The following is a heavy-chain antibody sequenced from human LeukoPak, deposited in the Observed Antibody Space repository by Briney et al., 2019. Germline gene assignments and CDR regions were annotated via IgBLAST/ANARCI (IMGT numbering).Heavy chain of an antibody. CDR3: ARQSYYGSGSANFDY. Sequence: GASLKISCKGSGSSFTSYWIGWGRPMPGKRLGWMGIIYPGDSDTRYSPSFQGQVTISADKSISTAYLQWSSLKASDTAMYYCARQSYYGSGSANFDYWGQGTLVTVSS. J-gene: IGHJ4*02. CDR1: GSSFTSYW. V-gene: IGHV5-51*01. CDR2: IYPGDSDT. D-gene: IGHD3-10*01.